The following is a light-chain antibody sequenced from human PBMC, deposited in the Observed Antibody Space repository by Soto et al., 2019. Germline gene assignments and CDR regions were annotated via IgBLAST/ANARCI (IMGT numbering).Light chain of an antibody. CDR2: GAS. J-gene: IGKJ3*01. CDR3: QLYGNSPPGRT. Sequence: EVVLTQSPGTLSLSPGERATLSCRASQSLSSTYLAWYQQKPGQAPRLLLYGASSRAPGIPDRFSGSGSGTDFTLTISRLEPEDFAVYYCQLYGNSPPGRTFGPGTKVDMK. V-gene: IGKV3-20*01. CDR1: QSLSSTY.